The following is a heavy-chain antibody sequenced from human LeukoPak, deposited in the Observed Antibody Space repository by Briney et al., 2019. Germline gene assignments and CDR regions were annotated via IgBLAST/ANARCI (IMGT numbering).Heavy chain of an antibody. Sequence: SETLSLTCAVYGGSFSVYYWSWIRQPPGKGLEWIGEINHSGSTNYNPSLQSRVTISVDTSKNQFSLKLSSVTAADTAVYYCARGLGSRFYYDSSGYYQYWGQGTLVTVSS. V-gene: IGHV4-34*01. CDR2: INHSGST. CDR3: ARGLGSRFYYDSSGYYQY. J-gene: IGHJ4*02. CDR1: GGSFSVYY. D-gene: IGHD3-22*01.